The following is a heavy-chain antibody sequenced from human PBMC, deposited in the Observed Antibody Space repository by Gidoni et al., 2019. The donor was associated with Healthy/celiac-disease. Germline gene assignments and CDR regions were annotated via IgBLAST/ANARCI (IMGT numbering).Heavy chain of an antibody. V-gene: IGHV3-53*01. J-gene: IGHJ4*02. D-gene: IGHD6-13*01. CDR3: ARGVIAAAGTPLVPSRSPKEYYFDY. CDR1: GFTVRSNY. CDR2: IYSGGST. Sequence: EVQLVESGGGLIQPGGSLRLSCAASGFTVRSNYMSWVRQAPGKGLEWVSVIYSGGSTYYADSVKGRFTISRDNSKNTLYLQMNSLRAEDTAVYYCARGVIAAAGTPLVPSRSPKEYYFDYWGQGTLVTVSS.